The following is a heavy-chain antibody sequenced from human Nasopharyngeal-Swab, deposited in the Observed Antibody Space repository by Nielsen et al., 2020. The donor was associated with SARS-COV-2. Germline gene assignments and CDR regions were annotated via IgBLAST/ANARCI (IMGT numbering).Heavy chain of an antibody. D-gene: IGHD3-10*01. Sequence: GASLKISCAASGFTFSSYSMNWVRQAPGKGLEWVSSISSSSSYIYYADSVKGRFTISRDNAKNSLYLQMNSLRAEDTAVYYCARDLDGSGDYWGQGTLVTVSS. CDR2: ISSSSSYI. CDR3: ARDLDGSGDY. V-gene: IGHV3-21*01. J-gene: IGHJ4*02. CDR1: GFTFSSYS.